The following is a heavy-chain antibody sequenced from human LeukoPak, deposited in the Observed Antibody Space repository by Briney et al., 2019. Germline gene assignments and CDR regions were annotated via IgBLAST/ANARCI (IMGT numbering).Heavy chain of an antibody. D-gene: IGHD3-10*01. J-gene: IGHJ4*02. V-gene: IGHV4-59*01. Sequence: SETLSLTCTVSGGSISSYYWSWIRQPPGKGLEWIGYIFYSGGTNYNPSLKSRVTISVDTSKNQFSLKLSSVTAADTAVYYCARGRYGSGSLTHPDYWGQGILVTVSS. CDR3: ARGRYGSGSLTHPDY. CDR1: GGSISSYY. CDR2: IFYSGGT.